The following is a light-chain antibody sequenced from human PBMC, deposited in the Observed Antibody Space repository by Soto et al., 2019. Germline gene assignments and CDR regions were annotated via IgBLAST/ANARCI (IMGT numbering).Light chain of an antibody. CDR3: QHCNKRSRT. CDR1: QTVATN. V-gene: IGKV3D-15*01. J-gene: IGKJ1*01. Sequence: EIVMTQSPATLSVSAGDRVTITYRASQTVATNLAWYQQKPGQAPKLLIYHASTMATGIPARFSGSVSGTEFIPAFSSLQSEAFAVYYGQHCNKRSRTFGQGTKVDIK. CDR2: HAS.